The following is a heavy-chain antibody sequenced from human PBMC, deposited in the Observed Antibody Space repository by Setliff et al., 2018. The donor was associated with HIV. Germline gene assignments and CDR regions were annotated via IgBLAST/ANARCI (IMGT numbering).Heavy chain of an antibody. CDR3: SRGTFGGVIAQYYFDY. V-gene: IGHV4-4*09. Sequence: SETLSLTCSVSGDSVSDYYWSWIRQPPGKGLEWIGDISTFRGTNYSPSLQSRVTISMDTSKNRLSLNLSSATAADTAVYYCSRGTFGGVIAQYYFDYWGQGTLVTVSS. J-gene: IGHJ4*02. D-gene: IGHD3-16*02. CDR1: GDSVSDYY. CDR2: ISTFRGT.